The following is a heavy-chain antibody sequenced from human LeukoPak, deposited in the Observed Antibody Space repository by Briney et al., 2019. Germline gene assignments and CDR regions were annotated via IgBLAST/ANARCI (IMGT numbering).Heavy chain of an antibody. CDR1: GFTFDDYA. CDR3: AKAYYYDSSGYYYLDY. J-gene: IGHJ4*02. D-gene: IGHD3-22*01. Sequence: GGPLRLSCAASGFTFDDYAMHWVRQAPGKGLEWVSGISWNSGSIGYADSVKGRFTISRDNAKNSLYLQMNSLRAEDMALYYCAKAYYYDSSGYYYLDYWGQGTLVTVSS. V-gene: IGHV3-9*03. CDR2: ISWNSGSI.